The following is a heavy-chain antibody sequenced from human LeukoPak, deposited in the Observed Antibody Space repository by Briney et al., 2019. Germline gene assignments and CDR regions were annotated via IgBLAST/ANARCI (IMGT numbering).Heavy chain of an antibody. CDR3: ARFGYCSSTSCFRSGYYYGMDV. Sequence: GGSLRLSCAASGFTFSDYYMSWIRQAPGKGLEWVSYISSSGSTIYYADPVKGRFTISRDNAKNSLYLQMNSLRAEDTAVYYCARFGYCSSTSCFRSGYYYGMDVWGQGTTVTVSS. CDR1: GFTFSDYY. J-gene: IGHJ6*02. CDR2: ISSSGSTI. D-gene: IGHD2-2*01. V-gene: IGHV3-11*01.